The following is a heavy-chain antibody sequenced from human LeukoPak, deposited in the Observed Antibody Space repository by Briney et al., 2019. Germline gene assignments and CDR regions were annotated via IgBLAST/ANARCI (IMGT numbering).Heavy chain of an antibody. Sequence: GGSLRLSCVASGLTFSSYDMHWIRQAPGKGLEWVSSIGATGDTYYAGSVKGRFTISRDNSKNTLYLQMNSLRAEDTAVYYCAKSGCSSTSCYSILSGWLDPWGQGTLVTVSS. J-gene: IGHJ5*02. V-gene: IGHV3-13*01. CDR1: GLTFSSYD. D-gene: IGHD2-2*02. CDR2: IGATGDT. CDR3: AKSGCSSTSCYSILSGWLDP.